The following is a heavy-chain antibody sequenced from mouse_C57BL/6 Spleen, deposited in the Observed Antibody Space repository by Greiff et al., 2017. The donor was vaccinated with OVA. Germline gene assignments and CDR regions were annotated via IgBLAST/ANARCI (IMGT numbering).Heavy chain of an antibody. J-gene: IGHJ3*01. CDR1: GYTFTSYG. V-gene: IGHV1-81*01. CDR3: ARSAVVAPFVY. CDR2: IYPRSGNT. D-gene: IGHD1-1*01. Sequence: VQGVESGAELARPGASVKLSCKASGYTFTSYGISWVKQRTGQGLEWIGEIYPRSGNTYYNEKFKGKATLTADKSSSTAYMELRSLTSEDSAVYFCARSAVVAPFVYWGQGTLVTVSA.